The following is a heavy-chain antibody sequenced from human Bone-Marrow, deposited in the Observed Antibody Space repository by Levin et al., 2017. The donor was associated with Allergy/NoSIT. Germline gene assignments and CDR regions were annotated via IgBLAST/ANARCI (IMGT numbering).Heavy chain of an antibody. D-gene: IGHD6-13*01. CDR1: TGSINLYY. V-gene: IGHV4-59*08. J-gene: IGHJ4*02. CDR2: VFYLGGT. Sequence: SETLSLTCTVSTGSINLYYWSWIRQPPGKGLEWIGHVFYLGGTNYNPSLKSRVTISVDRSKNQFSLNLNSVTAADTAVYYCARLAHYNSSWYFGYWSQGTLVTVSS. CDR3: ARLAHYNSSWYFGY.